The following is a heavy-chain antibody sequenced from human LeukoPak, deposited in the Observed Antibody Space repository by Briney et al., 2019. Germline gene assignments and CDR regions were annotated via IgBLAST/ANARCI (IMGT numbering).Heavy chain of an antibody. Sequence: SETLSLTCTVSGGSISSYYWSWIRQPAGKGLEWIGRIYTSGSTNYNPSLKSRVTMSVDTSKNQFSLKLSSVTAADTAVYYCARDLSIVVIGDAFDIWGQGTMVTVSS. J-gene: IGHJ3*02. V-gene: IGHV4-4*07. CDR3: ARDLSIVVIGDAFDI. D-gene: IGHD3-22*01. CDR1: GGSISSYY. CDR2: IYTSGST.